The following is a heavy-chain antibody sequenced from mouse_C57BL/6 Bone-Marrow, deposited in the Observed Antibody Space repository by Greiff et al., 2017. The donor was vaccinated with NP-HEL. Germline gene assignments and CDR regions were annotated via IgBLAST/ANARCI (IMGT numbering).Heavy chain of an antibody. V-gene: IGHV1-69*01. CDR2: IDPSDSYT. J-gene: IGHJ1*03. Sequence: QVQLQQPGAELVMPGASVKLSCKASGYTFTSYWMHWVKQRPGQGLEWIGEIDPSDSYTNYNQKFKGKSTLTVDKSSSTAYMQLSSLTSEDSAVYYCARNDGYLWYFDVWGTGTTVTVSS. D-gene: IGHD2-3*01. CDR1: GYTFTSYW. CDR3: ARNDGYLWYFDV.